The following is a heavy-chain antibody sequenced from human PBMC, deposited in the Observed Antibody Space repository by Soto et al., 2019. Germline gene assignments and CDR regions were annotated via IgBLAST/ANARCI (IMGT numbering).Heavy chain of an antibody. CDR2: IYYSRST. D-gene: IGHD3-22*01. Sequence: PSETLSLTCTVSGGSISSGGYYWSWIRQHPGKGLEWIGYIYYSRSTYYNPSLKSRVTISVDTSKNQFSLELSSVTAADTAVYYCARDSGCDAFDIWGQGTMVTVSS. J-gene: IGHJ3*02. V-gene: IGHV4-31*03. CDR1: GGSISSGGYY. CDR3: ARDSGCDAFDI.